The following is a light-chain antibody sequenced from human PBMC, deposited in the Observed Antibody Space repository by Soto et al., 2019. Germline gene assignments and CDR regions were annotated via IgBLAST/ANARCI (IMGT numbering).Light chain of an antibody. CDR2: EVS. J-gene: IGLJ3*02. CDR3: TSYTNTNTWV. CDR1: SSDVGGYNY. V-gene: IGLV2-14*01. Sequence: QPVLTQPASVSGSPGQSIAISCTGTSSDVGGYNYVSWFQQFPGKAPKLMIYEVSDRPSGVSSRFSGSKSGNTASLTISGLQAEDEADYYCTSYTNTNTWVFGGGTKLTVL.